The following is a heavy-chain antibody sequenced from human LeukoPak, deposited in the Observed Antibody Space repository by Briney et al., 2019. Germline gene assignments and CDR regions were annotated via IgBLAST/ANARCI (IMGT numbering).Heavy chain of an antibody. CDR3: ASDRYYDFWSGYPNWFDL. D-gene: IGHD3-3*01. J-gene: IGHJ5*02. Sequence: SETLSLTCTVSGGSISSYYWSWIRQPPGKGLEWIGYIYYSGSTNYNPSLKSRVTISVDTSKNQFSLKLSSVTAADTAVYYCASDRYYDFWSGYPNWFDLWGQGTLVTVSS. CDR1: GGSISSYY. CDR2: IYYSGST. V-gene: IGHV4-59*01.